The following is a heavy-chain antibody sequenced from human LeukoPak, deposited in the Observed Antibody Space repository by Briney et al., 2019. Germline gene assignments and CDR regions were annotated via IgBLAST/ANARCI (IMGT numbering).Heavy chain of an antibody. CDR3: ARELGGSYSQSDF. Sequence: PGGSLRLSCAASGFTFSSYAMHWVRQAPGKGLEWVAVISYDGSNKYYADSVKGRFTISRDNSKNTLYLQMNSLSAEDTAVYYCARELGGSYSQSDFWGQGTLVTVSS. J-gene: IGHJ4*02. CDR2: ISYDGSNK. CDR1: GFTFSSYA. V-gene: IGHV3-30-3*01. D-gene: IGHD1-26*01.